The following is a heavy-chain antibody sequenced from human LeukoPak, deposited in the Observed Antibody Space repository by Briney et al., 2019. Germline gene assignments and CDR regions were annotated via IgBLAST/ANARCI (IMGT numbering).Heavy chain of an antibody. D-gene: IGHD3-22*01. Sequence: PGGSLRLSCAASGYTFSDFSVNWVRLAPGKGPEWVSSISVRSNYRYYADSVRGRFTISRDDARDSLFLQMNSLRAEDTAVYFCVRLRRNNDRSGYYYYYDYWGQGTLVTVSS. CDR3: VRLRRNNDRSGYYYYYDY. CDR2: ISVRSNYR. V-gene: IGHV3-21*01. CDR1: GYTFSDFS. J-gene: IGHJ4*02.